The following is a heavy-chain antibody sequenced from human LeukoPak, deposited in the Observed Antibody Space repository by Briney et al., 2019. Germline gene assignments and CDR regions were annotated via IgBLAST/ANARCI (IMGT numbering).Heavy chain of an antibody. J-gene: IGHJ4*02. D-gene: IGHD1-1*01. V-gene: IGHV4-59*10. CDR3: ASQLGYFDY. CDR1: GGSFSGYY. Sequence: SETLSLTCAVYGGSFSGYYWSWIRQPAGKGLEWIGRIFTSGSTSYNPSLKSRVTVSLDTSKNQFSLKLSSVTAADTAVYYCASQLGYFDYWGQGTLVTVSS. CDR2: IFTSGST.